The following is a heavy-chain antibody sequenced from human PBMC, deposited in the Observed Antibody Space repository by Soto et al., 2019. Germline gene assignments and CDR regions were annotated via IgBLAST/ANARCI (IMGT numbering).Heavy chain of an antibody. J-gene: IGHJ4*02. D-gene: IGHD3-10*01. CDR1: GYDFTTYG. V-gene: IGHV1-18*01. Sequence: QVHLVQSGAEVKKPGASVKVSCKGSGYDFTTYGITWVRQAPGQGLEWMAWISAHNGNTDYAQKLQGRVTVTRDTSPSTAYMELRSLRSDDTAMYYCARGRYGEYWGQGALVTVSS. CDR2: ISAHNGNT. CDR3: ARGRYGEY.